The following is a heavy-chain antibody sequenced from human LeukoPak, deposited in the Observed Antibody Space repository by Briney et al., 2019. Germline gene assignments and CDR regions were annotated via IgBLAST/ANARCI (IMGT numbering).Heavy chain of an antibody. J-gene: IGHJ6*02. CDR1: GLTLSRHW. CDR2: INDDGSQK. Sequence: PGGSLRISCAASGLTLSRHWMSWVRKAPGKGLEWVANINDDGSQKHHVDSVKGRFSISRDNAKNSLNLQMNSLRAEDTAFFFKQKAAYEMDVWGQGTPVTVSS. D-gene: IGHD2-21*01. CDR3: QKAAYEMDV. V-gene: IGHV3-7*02.